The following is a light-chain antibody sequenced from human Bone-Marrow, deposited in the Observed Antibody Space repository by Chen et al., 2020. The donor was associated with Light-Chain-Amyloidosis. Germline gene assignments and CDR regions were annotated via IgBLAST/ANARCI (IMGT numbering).Light chain of an antibody. CDR2: RDT. J-gene: IGLJ2*01. CDR1: DLPTKY. Sequence: SYDLTQPPSVSVSPGQTARITCSGDDLPTKYAYWYQHNPGQAPVLVIHRDTERPSGISERFSGSSSGTTATLTISGVQAEDEADYHCQSADSSGTYEVIFGGGTKLTVL. CDR3: QSADSSGTYEVI. V-gene: IGLV3-25*03.